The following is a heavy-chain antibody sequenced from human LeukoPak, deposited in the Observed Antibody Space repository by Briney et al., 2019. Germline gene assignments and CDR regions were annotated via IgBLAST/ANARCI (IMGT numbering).Heavy chain of an antibody. J-gene: IGHJ4*02. V-gene: IGHV3-23*01. CDR1: EFTFSSYE. CDR2: ISSSGFTT. D-gene: IGHD2-2*01. CDR3: AKPVVPAARLFDF. Sequence: PGGSLRLSCAASEFTFSSYEMNWVRQAPGKGLEWVSYISSSGFTTYYADSVKGRFTISRDNSKNTLYLQMNSLRVEDAAAYYCAKPVVPAARLFDFWGQGTLVTVSS.